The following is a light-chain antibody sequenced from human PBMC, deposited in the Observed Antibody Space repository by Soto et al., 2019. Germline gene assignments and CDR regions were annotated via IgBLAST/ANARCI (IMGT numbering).Light chain of an antibody. CDR3: QQYNDWPPT. Sequence: EIVMTQSPATLSASPGERATLSCRASQSVRSNLAWYQQKPGQAPRLLIYGASTRATGIPARFSGSGSGTEFTLSIGSLQSEDFAVYYCQQYNDWPPTFGQGTKVEFK. J-gene: IGKJ1*01. CDR1: QSVRSN. V-gene: IGKV3-15*01. CDR2: GAS.